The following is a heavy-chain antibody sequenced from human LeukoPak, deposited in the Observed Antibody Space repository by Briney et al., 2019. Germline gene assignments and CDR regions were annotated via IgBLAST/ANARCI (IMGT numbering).Heavy chain of an antibody. Sequence: GGSLRLSCAVSGFTFSDYYMSWIRQAPGKGLEWLSYISRGGSTIYYADSVKGRFTTSRDNAKDSLYLQMNSLRAEDTAVYYCAREQGSSWITDYWGQGTLVTVSS. CDR3: AREQGSSWITDY. D-gene: IGHD6-13*01. V-gene: IGHV3-11*01. CDR1: GFTFSDYY. CDR2: ISRGGSTI. J-gene: IGHJ4*02.